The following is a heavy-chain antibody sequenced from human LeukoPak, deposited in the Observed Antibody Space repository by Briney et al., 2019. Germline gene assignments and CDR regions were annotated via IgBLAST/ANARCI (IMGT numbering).Heavy chain of an antibody. CDR2: ISGSGGST. CDR1: GFTFSSYA. V-gene: IGHV3-23*01. Sequence: PGGSLRLSCAASGFTFSSYAMSWVRQAPGKGLEWVSAISGSGGSTYYADSVKGRFTISRDNSKNTLYLQMNSLRAEDTAVYYCARVLRHGDGGGSYPLPVSYFDYWGQGTLVTVSS. J-gene: IGHJ4*02. CDR3: ARVLRHGDGGGSYPLPVSYFDY. D-gene: IGHD1-26*01.